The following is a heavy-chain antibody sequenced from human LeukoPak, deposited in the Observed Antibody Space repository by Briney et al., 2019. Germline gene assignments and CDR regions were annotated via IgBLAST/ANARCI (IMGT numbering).Heavy chain of an antibody. J-gene: IGHJ5*02. CDR1: GYNFTNYW. V-gene: IGHV5-51*01. D-gene: IGHD3-10*01. Sequence: GESLKISCKGSGYNFTNYWIGWVRQMPGKGLEWVGIIYPGDSDTRYSPAFQGQVTISADESISTAYLQWNSLKASDTAMYYCARHYGSGNTWVDPWGQGTLVTVSS. CDR2: IYPGDSDT. CDR3: ARHYGSGNTWVDP.